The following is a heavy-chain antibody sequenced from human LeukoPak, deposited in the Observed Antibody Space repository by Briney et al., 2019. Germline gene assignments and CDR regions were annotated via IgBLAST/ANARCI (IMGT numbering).Heavy chain of an antibody. V-gene: IGHV3-48*03. CDR2: ISSSGSTI. Sequence: PGGSLRLSCAASGFTFSSYEMNWVRQAPGQGLEWVSYISSSGSTIYYADSVKGRFTISRDNAKNSLYLQMNSLRAEDTAVYYCAREKAGAFDYWGQGTLVTVSS. CDR1: GFTFSSYE. D-gene: IGHD6-19*01. CDR3: AREKAGAFDY. J-gene: IGHJ4*02.